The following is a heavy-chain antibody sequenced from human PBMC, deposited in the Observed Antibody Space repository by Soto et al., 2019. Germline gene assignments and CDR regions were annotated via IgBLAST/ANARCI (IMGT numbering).Heavy chain of an antibody. Sequence: GASVKVSCKASGGTFSDYTINWVRQAPGQRLEWMGGIIPTFDTANYAEKFQGRVTITADESTSTSFMEVSSLRSEDTAVYYCARNGTLTGYSYGMDVWGQGTMVTVSS. CDR1: GGTFSDYT. CDR2: IIPTFDTA. D-gene: IGHD1-1*01. J-gene: IGHJ6*02. V-gene: IGHV1-69*13. CDR3: ARNGTLTGYSYGMDV.